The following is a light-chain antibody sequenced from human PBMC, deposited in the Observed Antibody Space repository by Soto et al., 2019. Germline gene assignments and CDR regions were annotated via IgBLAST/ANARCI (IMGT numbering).Light chain of an antibody. V-gene: IGLV2-14*01. CDR1: SGDVGAYDF. CDR3: ISVTGPCSYV. CDR2: DVI. J-gene: IGLJ1*01. Sequence: QSALTQPASVSGSPGQSITISCTGTSGDVGAYDFASWYQHHPGKAPRLVIYDVIRPPAGASDRFSGSKSGSTASLTISTLQAEDETDYYCISVTGPCSYVFGTGTKLTVL.